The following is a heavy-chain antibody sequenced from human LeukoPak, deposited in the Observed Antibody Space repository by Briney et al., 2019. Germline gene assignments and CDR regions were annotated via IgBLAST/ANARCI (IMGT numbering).Heavy chain of an antibody. CDR1: GFTFSSYG. Sequence: PGRSLRLSCAASGFTFSSYGMHWVRQAPGKGLEWVAVIWYDGSNKYYAGSVKGRFTISRDNSKNTLYLQMNSLRAEDAAVYYCAKEHYSGYDLFDYWGQGTLVTVSS. CDR3: AKEHYSGYDLFDY. V-gene: IGHV3-33*06. D-gene: IGHD5-12*01. CDR2: IWYDGSNK. J-gene: IGHJ4*02.